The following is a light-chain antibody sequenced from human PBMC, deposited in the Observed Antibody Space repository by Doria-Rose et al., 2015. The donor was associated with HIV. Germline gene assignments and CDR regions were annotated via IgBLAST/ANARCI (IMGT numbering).Light chain of an antibody. CDR2: DGS. J-gene: IGKJ1*01. CDR1: QSFSSTY. CDR3: HQYGTSWT. Sequence: TQSPGTLSLSPGERATLSRRASQSFSSTYLAWYQQKPGKAPSLLIYDGSTRATGITDRYSASGSGTDFTLTIIRLEPEDFALYYCHQYGTSWTFGQGTKVEI. V-gene: IGKV3-20*01.